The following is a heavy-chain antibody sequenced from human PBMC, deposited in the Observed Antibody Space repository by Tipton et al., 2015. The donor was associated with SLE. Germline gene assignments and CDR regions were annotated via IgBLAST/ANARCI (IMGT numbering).Heavy chain of an antibody. CDR2: ISYDGRT. V-gene: IGHV4-31*03. Sequence: TLSLTCTATGDSVTSSGYYWSWIRQHPGKGLEWIGFISYDGRTKYNPSLKSRVTISVDTSKNQFSLKLSSVTAADTAVYYCARSTDQNWFDPWGQGTLVTVSS. CDR1: GDSVTSSGYY. D-gene: IGHD2-2*01. J-gene: IGHJ5*02. CDR3: ARSTDQNWFDP.